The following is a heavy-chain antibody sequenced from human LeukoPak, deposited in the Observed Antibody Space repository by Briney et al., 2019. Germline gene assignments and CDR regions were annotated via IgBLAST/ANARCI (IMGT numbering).Heavy chain of an antibody. CDR3: ARGSLLLTNWLRGNWFDP. CDR1: GGSISSYY. V-gene: IGHV4-34*01. CDR2: INHSGST. J-gene: IGHJ5*02. D-gene: IGHD5-12*01. Sequence: TSETLSLTCTVSGGSISSYYWSWIRQPPGKGLEWIGEINHSGSTNYNPSLKSRVTISVDTSKNQFSLKLSSVTAADTAVYYCARGSLLLTNWLRGNWFDPWGQGTLVTVSS.